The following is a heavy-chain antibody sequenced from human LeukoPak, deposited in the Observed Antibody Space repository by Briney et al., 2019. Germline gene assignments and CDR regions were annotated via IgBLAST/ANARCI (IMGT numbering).Heavy chain of an antibody. D-gene: IGHD3-10*01. CDR3: AREGEYYAESGNLIDAADV. V-gene: IGHV1-2*02. CDR2: INPNSGGT. J-gene: IGHJ3*01. Sequence: GASVKVSCKASGYTFTGYYMHWARQAPGQGLEWMGWINPNSGGTNYAQKFQGRVTMTRDTSISTAYMELSRLRSDDTAVYYCAREGEYYAESGNLIDAADVWGQGTMVIVSA. CDR1: GYTFTGYY.